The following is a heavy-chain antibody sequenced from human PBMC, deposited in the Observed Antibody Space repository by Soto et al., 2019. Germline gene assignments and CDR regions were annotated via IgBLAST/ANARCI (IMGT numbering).Heavy chain of an antibody. V-gene: IGHV4-59*01. CDR2: IYYSGST. J-gene: IGHJ4*02. D-gene: IGHD6-6*01. Sequence: SETLSLTCTVSGGSISSYYWSWIRQPPGKGLEWIGYIYYSGSTNYNPSLKSRVTISVDTSKNQFPLKLSSVTAADTAVYYCARVQQLVGGFDYWGQGTLVTVSS. CDR3: ARVQQLVGGFDY. CDR1: GGSISSYY.